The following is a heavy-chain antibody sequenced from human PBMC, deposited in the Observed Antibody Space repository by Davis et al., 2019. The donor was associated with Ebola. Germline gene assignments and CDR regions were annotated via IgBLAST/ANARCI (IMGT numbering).Heavy chain of an antibody. Sequence: ASVQVSCKASGYTFTGYYMHWVRQAPGQGLEWMGWINPNSGGTNYAQKFQGWVTMTRDTSISTAYMELSRLRSDDTAVYYCARGGSGYSYYGMDVWGQGTTVTVSS. D-gene: IGHD5-18*01. CDR2: INPNSGGT. CDR3: ARGGSGYSYYGMDV. V-gene: IGHV1-2*04. J-gene: IGHJ6*02. CDR1: GYTFTGYY.